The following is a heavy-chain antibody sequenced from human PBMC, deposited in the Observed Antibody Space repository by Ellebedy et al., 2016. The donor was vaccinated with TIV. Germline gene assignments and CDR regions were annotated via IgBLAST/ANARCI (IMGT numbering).Heavy chain of an antibody. D-gene: IGHD3-16*01. J-gene: IGHJ3*02. CDR1: GFTFGDYA. V-gene: IGHV3-49*03. CDR3: TRADHGGHAFDI. CDR2: IRSKAYGGTT. Sequence: GESLKISCTASGFTFGDYAMSWFRQAPGKGLEWVGFIRSKAYGGTTEYAASVKGRFTISRDDSKSIAYLQMNSLKTEDTAVYYCTRADHGGHAFDIWGQGTMVTVSS.